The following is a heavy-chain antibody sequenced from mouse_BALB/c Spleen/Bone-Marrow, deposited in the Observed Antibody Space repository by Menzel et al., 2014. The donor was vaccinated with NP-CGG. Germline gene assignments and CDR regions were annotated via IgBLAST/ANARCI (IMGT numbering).Heavy chain of an antibody. V-gene: IGHV1-87*01. J-gene: IGHJ3*01. CDR1: GYTFTSYW. Sequence: VQLQQSGAELARPGASVKLSCKASGYTFTSYWMQWVKQRPGQGLEWIGAIYPGDGDTRYTQKFKGKATLTADKSSSTAHTQLSSLASEDSAVYYCAYGTPFAYWGQGTLVTVSA. CDR2: IYPGDGDT. CDR3: AYGTPFAY. D-gene: IGHD2-1*01.